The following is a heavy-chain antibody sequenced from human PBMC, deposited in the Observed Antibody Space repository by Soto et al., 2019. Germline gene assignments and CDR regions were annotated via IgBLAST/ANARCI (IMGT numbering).Heavy chain of an antibody. V-gene: IGHV4-59*01. CDR2: IYYSGST. J-gene: IGHJ4*02. CDR3: AGGITMVRGVISFDY. D-gene: IGHD3-10*01. Sequence: SETLSLTCTVSGGSISSYYWSWIRQPPGKGLEWIGYIYYSGSTNYNPSLKSRVTISVDTSKNQFSLKLSSVTAADTAVYYCAGGITMVRGVISFDYWGQGTLVTVSS. CDR1: GGSISSYY.